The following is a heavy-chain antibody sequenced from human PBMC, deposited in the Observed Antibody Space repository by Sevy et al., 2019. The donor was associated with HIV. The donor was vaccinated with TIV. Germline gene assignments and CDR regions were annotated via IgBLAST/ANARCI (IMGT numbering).Heavy chain of an antibody. CDR3: ARHGPYYDFWSGYYRANWFDP. CDR2: IYPGDSDT. D-gene: IGHD3-3*01. Sequence: MRGESLKISCKGSGYSFTSYWIGWVRQMPGKGLEWMGIIYPGDSDTRYSPSFQGQVTISADKSLSTAYLQWSSLKASDTAMYYCARHGPYYDFWSGYYRANWFDPWGQGTLVTVSS. J-gene: IGHJ5*02. CDR1: GYSFTSYW. V-gene: IGHV5-51*01.